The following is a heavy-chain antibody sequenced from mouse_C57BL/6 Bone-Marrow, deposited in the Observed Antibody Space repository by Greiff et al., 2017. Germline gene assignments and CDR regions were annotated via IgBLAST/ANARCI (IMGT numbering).Heavy chain of an antibody. CDR1: GYTFTDYE. CDR2: IDPETGGT. Sequence: QVQLKQSGAELVRPGASVTLSCKASGYTFTDYEMHWVKQTPVHGLEWIGAIDPETGGTAYNQKFKGKAILTADKSSSTAYMELRSLTAEDSAVYYCTRLRRAYWGQGTLVTVSA. CDR3: TRLRRAY. D-gene: IGHD2-12*01. J-gene: IGHJ3*01. V-gene: IGHV1-15*01.